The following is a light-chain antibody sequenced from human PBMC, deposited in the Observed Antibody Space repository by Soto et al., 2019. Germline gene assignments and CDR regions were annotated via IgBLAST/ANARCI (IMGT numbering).Light chain of an antibody. CDR1: RGIGNY. CDR2: AAS. CDR3: QKYDDAPLS. J-gene: IGKJ4*01. V-gene: IGKV1-27*01. Sequence: DIQMTQSPSSLSASVGDRVTITCRASRGIGNYLAWYQQKPGKVPSLLIYAASTLQSGVSSRFSGGRSGTDFTLTISSLQPGDVATYYCQKYDDAPLSFGGGTKVDIK.